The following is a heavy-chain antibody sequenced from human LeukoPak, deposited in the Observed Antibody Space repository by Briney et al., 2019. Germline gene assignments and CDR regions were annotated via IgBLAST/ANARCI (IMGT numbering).Heavy chain of an antibody. CDR1: GFTFSSYA. CDR3: AREKHLIHYYDSQDLVFLTAQGFDY. J-gene: IGHJ4*02. CDR2: ISYDGSNK. D-gene: IGHD3-22*01. Sequence: SGGSLRLSCAASGFTFSSYAMHWVRQAPGKGLEWVAVISYDGSNKYYADSVKGRFTISRDNSKNTLYLQMNSLRAEDTAVYYCAREKHLIHYYDSQDLVFLTAQGFDYWGQGTLVTVSS. V-gene: IGHV3-30*04.